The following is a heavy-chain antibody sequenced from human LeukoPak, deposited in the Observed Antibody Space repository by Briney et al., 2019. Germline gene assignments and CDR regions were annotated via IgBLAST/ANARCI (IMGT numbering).Heavy chain of an antibody. D-gene: IGHD6-19*01. V-gene: IGHV3-49*03. J-gene: IGHJ4*02. CDR1: GFTFGDYA. CDR3: TRSARSGWFPEYYFDY. CDR2: IRSKVYGGTT. Sequence: PGRSLRLSCTASGFTFGDYAMSWFRQAPGKGLEWVGFIRSKVYGGTTEYAASVKGRFTISRDDSKSIAYLQMNSLKTEDTAVYYCTRSARSGWFPEYYFDYWGQGTLVTVSS.